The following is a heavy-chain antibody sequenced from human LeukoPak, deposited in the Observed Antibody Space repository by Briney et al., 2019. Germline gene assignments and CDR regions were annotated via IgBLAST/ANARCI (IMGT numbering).Heavy chain of an antibody. V-gene: IGHV3-23*01. D-gene: IGHD3-16*01. Sequence: GGSLRLSCAASGFTVSSNYMSWVRQAPGKGLEWVSAISGSGGSTYYADSVKGRFTISRDNSKNTLYLQMNSLRAEDTAVYYCAKDRIMITFGGVKGRYFDYWGQGTLVTVSS. CDR1: GFTVSSNY. CDR3: AKDRIMITFGGVKGRYFDY. J-gene: IGHJ4*02. CDR2: ISGSGGST.